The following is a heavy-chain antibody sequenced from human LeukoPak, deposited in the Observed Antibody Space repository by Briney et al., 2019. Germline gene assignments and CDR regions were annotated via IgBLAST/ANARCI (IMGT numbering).Heavy chain of an antibody. Sequence: PSETLSLTCTVSGYSISSGYYWGWIRQPPGKGLEWIGSIYHSGSTYYNPSLKSRVTISVDTSTNQFSLKLSSVTAADTAVYYCARLVLDGDYEDYWGQGTLVTVSS. CDR2: IYHSGST. D-gene: IGHD4-17*01. V-gene: IGHV4-38-2*02. CDR3: ARLVLDGDYEDY. CDR1: GYSISSGYY. J-gene: IGHJ4*02.